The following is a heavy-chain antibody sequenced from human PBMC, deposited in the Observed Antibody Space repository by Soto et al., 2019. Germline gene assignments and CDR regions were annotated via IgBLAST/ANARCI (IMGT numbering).Heavy chain of an antibody. CDR2: ISWNSGSI. D-gene: IGHD4-4*01. CDR3: AKASRNYDYYYYYMDV. V-gene: IGHV3-9*01. J-gene: IGHJ6*03. CDR1: GFTFDDYA. Sequence: GGSLRLSCAASGFTFDDYAMHWVRQAPGKGLEWVSGISWNSGSIGYADSVKGRFTISRDNAKNSLYLQMNSLRAEDTALYYCAKASRNYDYYYYYMDVWGKGTTVTVSS.